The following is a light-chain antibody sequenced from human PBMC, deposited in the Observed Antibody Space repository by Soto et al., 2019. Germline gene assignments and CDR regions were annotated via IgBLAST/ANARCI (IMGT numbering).Light chain of an antibody. Sequence: QSALTQPPSASGSPGQSVTISCTGTSSDVGAHNYVSWYQHHPGKAPKLLVYEVNKRPSGVPDRSSGSKSGNTASLTVSGLQAEDEADYYCTSHAGTINFPYIFGTGTKVTVL. CDR2: EVN. CDR1: SSDVGAHNY. V-gene: IGLV2-8*01. CDR3: TSHAGTINFPYI. J-gene: IGLJ1*01.